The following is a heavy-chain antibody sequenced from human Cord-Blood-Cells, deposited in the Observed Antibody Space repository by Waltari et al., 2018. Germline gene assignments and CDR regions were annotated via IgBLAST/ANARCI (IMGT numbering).Heavy chain of an antibody. CDR2: IYYSGST. V-gene: IGHV4-59*11. Sequence: QVQLQESGPGLVTPSETLSLTYTVPGGSISSPYWSWIRQPPGKGLEWIGYIYYSGSTNYNPSLKSRVTISVDTSKNQFSLKLSSVTAADTAVYYCARVLGFYSGSYYFDYWGQGTLVTVSS. D-gene: IGHD1-26*01. CDR1: GGSISSPY. CDR3: ARVLGFYSGSYYFDY. J-gene: IGHJ4*02.